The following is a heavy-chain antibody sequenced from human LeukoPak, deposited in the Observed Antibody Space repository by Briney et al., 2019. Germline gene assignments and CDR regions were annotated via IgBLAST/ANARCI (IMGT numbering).Heavy chain of an antibody. D-gene: IGHD6-13*01. V-gene: IGHV1-2*02. J-gene: IGHJ5*02. Sequence: ASVMVSCKASGYTFTAYYMHWVRQAPRQVLEWMGWINPNTGDTNSAERFQGRVTMTRDSSISTAYLELSRLTSDDTAVYYCARDMWQQFDWFDPWGQGTLVTVSS. CDR2: INPNTGDT. CDR3: ARDMWQQFDWFDP. CDR1: GYTFTAYY.